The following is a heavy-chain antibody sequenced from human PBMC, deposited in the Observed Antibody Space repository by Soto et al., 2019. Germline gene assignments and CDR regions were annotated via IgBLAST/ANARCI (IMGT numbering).Heavy chain of an antibody. Sequence: GGSLRLSCAASGFTFSSYGMHWVRQAPGTGLEWVAVISYDGSNKYYADSVKGRFTISRDNSKNTLYLQMNSLRAEDTAVYYCARENIVVVVAAKLNWFDPWGQGTLVTVSS. J-gene: IGHJ5*02. D-gene: IGHD2-15*01. V-gene: IGHV3-30*03. CDR2: ISYDGSNK. CDR1: GFTFSSYG. CDR3: ARENIVVVVAAKLNWFDP.